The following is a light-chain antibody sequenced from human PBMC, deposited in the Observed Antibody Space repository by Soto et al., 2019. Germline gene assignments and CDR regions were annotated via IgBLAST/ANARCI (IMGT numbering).Light chain of an antibody. CDR2: DTS. Sequence: EIVLTQSPATLSLSPGERATLSCRASQSVGRSLAWYQQKPGQAPRRLIYDTSNMATGIPARFSGSGSGTDFTLTISSLEPEDFAVYYCQHRANWPLTFGGGTKVDI. J-gene: IGKJ4*01. V-gene: IGKV3-11*01. CDR1: QSVGRS. CDR3: QHRANWPLT.